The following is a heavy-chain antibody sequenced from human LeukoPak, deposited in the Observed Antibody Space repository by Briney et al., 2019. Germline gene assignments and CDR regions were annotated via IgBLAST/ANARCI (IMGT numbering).Heavy chain of an antibody. V-gene: IGHV4-59*01. CDR1: GGSISSYY. CDR2: IYYSGST. J-gene: IGHJ4*02. Sequence: SGTLSLTCTVSGGSISSYYWSWIRQPPGKGLEWIGYIYYSGSTTYNPSLKSRVTISVDTSKNQFSLKLSSVTAADTAVYYCARSGAAVYFDYWGQGTLVTVSS. D-gene: IGHD2-15*01. CDR3: ARSGAAVYFDY.